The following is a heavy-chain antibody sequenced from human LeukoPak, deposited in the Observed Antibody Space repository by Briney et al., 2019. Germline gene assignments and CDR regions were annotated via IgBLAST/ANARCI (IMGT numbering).Heavy chain of an antibody. CDR3: AKGGAAAGFNWFDP. D-gene: IGHD6-13*01. J-gene: IGHJ5*02. Sequence: GGSLRLSCAASGFNFNSYGMHRVRQAPGKGLEWVAFIRYHGGNTYYADSLKGRFTVSRDNSNNTLYLQMNSLRAEDTAVYYCAKGGAAAGFNWFDPWGHGNLVNVSS. V-gene: IGHV3-30*02. CDR1: GFNFNSYG. CDR2: IRYHGGNT.